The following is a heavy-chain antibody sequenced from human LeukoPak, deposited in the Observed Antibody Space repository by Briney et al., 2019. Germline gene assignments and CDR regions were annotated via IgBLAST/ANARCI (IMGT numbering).Heavy chain of an antibody. Sequence: GGSLRLSCAASGFTFSSYWMSWVRQAPGKGLEWVANIKQDGSEKYYVDSVKGRFTISRDNAKNSLYLQMNSLRAEDTAVYYCARDTAIRNVVMVSLDYWGQGTLVTVSS. D-gene: IGHD2-8*01. CDR2: IKQDGSEK. V-gene: IGHV3-7*01. CDR1: GFTFSSYW. CDR3: ARDTAIRNVVMVSLDY. J-gene: IGHJ4*02.